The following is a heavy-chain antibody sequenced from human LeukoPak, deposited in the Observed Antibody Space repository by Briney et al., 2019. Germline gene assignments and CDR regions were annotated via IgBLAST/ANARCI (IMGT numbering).Heavy chain of an antibody. CDR2: ISSSGSTI. V-gene: IGHV3-11*01. D-gene: IGHD5-18*01. Sequence: PGGSLRLSCAASGFTFSDYYMSWIRQAPGKGLEWVSCISSSGSTIYYADSVKGRFTISRDNAKNSLYLQMNSLRAEDTAVYYCASSTTGGYSYGHFDYWGQGTLVTVSS. CDR1: GFTFSDYY. J-gene: IGHJ4*02. CDR3: ASSTTGGYSYGHFDY.